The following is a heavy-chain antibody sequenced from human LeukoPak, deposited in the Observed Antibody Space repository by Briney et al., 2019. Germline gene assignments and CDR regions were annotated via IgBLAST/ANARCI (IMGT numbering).Heavy chain of an antibody. CDR1: GYTFTSYG. Sequence: ASVKVSCKASGYTFTSYGISWVRQAPGQGLEWMGWIGAYNGNTNYAQKLQGRVTMTTDTSTSTAYMELRSLRSDDTAVYYCARAGRIAARPSPLYFGYWGQGTLVTVSS. V-gene: IGHV1-18*01. D-gene: IGHD6-6*01. CDR2: IGAYNGNT. CDR3: ARAGRIAARPSPLYFGY. J-gene: IGHJ4*02.